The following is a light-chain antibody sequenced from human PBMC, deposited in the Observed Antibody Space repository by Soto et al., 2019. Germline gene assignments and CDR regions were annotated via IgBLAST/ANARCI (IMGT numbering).Light chain of an antibody. CDR1: SSDVGGYNY. CDR3: SSYTSSSTRV. Sequence: QSVLTQPASVSGSPGQSITISCTGTSSDVGGYNYVSWYQQHPGKAPKLMIYDVSNRPSGVSNRFSGSKSGNTASLSISGLQAEYEADYYCSSYTSSSTRVFGTGTKVT. J-gene: IGLJ1*01. CDR2: DVS. V-gene: IGLV2-14*01.